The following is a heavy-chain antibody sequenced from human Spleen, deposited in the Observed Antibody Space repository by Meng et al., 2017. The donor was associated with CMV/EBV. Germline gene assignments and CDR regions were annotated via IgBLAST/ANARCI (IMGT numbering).Heavy chain of an antibody. J-gene: IGHJ4*02. CDR3: ARSMYHNSPAAVDF. V-gene: IGHV3-20*04. D-gene: IGHD2-2*01. CDR1: GFIFNDYG. CDR2: INWNGGDT. Sequence: GESLKISCVASGFIFNDYGMSWVRQAPGKGLEWVSGINWNGGDTHYADSVKGRFTISRDNAKNSLFLQISSLRGEDTAVYYCARSMYHNSPAAVDFWGQGTLVTVSS.